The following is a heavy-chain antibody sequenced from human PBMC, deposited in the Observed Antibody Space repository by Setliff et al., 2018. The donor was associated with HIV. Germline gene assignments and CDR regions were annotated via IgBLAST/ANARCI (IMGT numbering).Heavy chain of an antibody. V-gene: IGHV1-69*10. Sequence: ASVKVSCKASGGTFSSYAISWVRQAPGQGLEWMGGIIPILGIASSAQKFQGRVTITVDESTSTAYMELNSLRSEDTALYYCAMSYYYDSSGSGAFDIWGQGTLVTVS. CDR3: AMSYYYDSSGSGAFDI. CDR1: GGTFSSYA. J-gene: IGHJ3*02. CDR2: IIPILGIA. D-gene: IGHD3-22*01.